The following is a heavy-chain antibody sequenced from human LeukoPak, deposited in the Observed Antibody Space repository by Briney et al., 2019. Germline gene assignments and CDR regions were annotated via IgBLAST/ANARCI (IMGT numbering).Heavy chain of an antibody. CDR3: ARVGSWNFDL. J-gene: IGHJ2*01. D-gene: IGHD1-26*01. CDR2: IYYSGNT. Sequence: PSETLSLTCTVSGGSMSGYYWSWIRQPPGKGLEWIGYIYYSGNTNYNPSLKSRVTISVDTSKNQFSLRLSSVTASDTAVYYCARVGSWNFDLWGRGTLVTVSS. CDR1: GGSMSGYY. V-gene: IGHV4-59*12.